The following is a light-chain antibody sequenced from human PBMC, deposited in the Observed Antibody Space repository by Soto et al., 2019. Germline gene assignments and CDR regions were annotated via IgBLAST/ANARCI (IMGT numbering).Light chain of an antibody. J-gene: IGKJ1*01. CDR1: QSVRSY. CDR2: DAY. CDR3: QLRSNWSWT. V-gene: IGKV3-11*01. Sequence: EIVLTQSPATLSLSPGERATLSCRASQSVRSYLAWYQQKPGQAPRLLIYDAYNRAADIPAKFSGSGSGTDFTLTISSLEPEDFAVYYCQLRSNWSWTFGQGTKVEIK.